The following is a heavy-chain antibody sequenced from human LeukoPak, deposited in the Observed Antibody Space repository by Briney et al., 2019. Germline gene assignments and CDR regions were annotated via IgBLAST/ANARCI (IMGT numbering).Heavy chain of an antibody. D-gene: IGHD4-23*01. V-gene: IGHV1-2*02. CDR1: GYTFTGYY. J-gene: IGHJ6*03. Sequence: ASVKVSCKASGYTFTGYYMHWVRQAPGQGLEWMGWINPNSGGTNYAQKFQGRVTMTRDTSISTAYMELSRLRSDDTAVYYCTRDPRWDYYYYYMHVWGKPTTVTVSS. CDR3: TRDPRWDYYYYYMHV. CDR2: INPNSGGT.